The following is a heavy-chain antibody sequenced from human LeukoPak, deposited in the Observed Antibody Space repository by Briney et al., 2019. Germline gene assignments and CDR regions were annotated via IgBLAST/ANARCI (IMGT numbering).Heavy chain of an antibody. D-gene: IGHD3-16*02. CDR1: GFTLSIYS. J-gene: IGHJ3*02. Sequence: PGWSLRLSCVASGFTLSIYSMNWVRQAPGKGLEWVSSISRSSAYIYYADSVKGRFPISRDNAKNSLYLQMNSLRAEDTAVYYCARGVWGSYRDAFDIWGQGTMVTVSS. V-gene: IGHV3-21*01. CDR3: ARGVWGSYRDAFDI. CDR2: ISRSSAYI.